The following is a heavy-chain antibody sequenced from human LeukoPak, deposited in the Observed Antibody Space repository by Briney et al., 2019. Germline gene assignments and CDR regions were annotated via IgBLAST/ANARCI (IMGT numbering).Heavy chain of an antibody. V-gene: IGHV3-7*05. CDR1: GFTFSAYA. Sequence: GGSLRLSCEASGFTFSAYAMTWVRQAPGKGLEWVGNIKQDGSEKYFVDSLRGRFTIPRDNAKNSLFLQMNSLRAEDTAVYYCARDQGAFDMWGQGTMVTVSS. CDR2: IKQDGSEK. CDR3: ARDQGAFDM. J-gene: IGHJ3*02.